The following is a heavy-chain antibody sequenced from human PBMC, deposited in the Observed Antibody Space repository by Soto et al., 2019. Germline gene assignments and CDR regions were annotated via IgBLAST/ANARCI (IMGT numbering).Heavy chain of an antibody. J-gene: IGHJ6*03. CDR2: INHSGST. CDR1: GGSFSGYY. D-gene: IGHD2-2*01. Sequence: QVQLQQWGAGLLKPSETLSLTCAVYGGSFSGYYWSWIRQPPGKGLEWIGEINHSGSTNYNPSLKSRVTISVDTSKNQFSLKLSSVTAADTAVYYCARPGYCSSTSCYRPSRYVDVWGKGTTVTVSS. CDR3: ARPGYCSSTSCYRPSRYVDV. V-gene: IGHV4-34*01.